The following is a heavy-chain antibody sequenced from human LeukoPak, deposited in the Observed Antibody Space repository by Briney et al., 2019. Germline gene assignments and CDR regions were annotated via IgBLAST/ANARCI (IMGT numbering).Heavy chain of an antibody. J-gene: IGHJ4*02. CDR1: GFTFSSYA. Sequence: GGSLRLSCAASGFTFSSYAMRWVRQAPGKGLERVAVISYDGSNKYYADSLKGRFTISRDNSKNTLYLQMNSLRAEDTAVYYCARDLSGYLDYCGQGTLVTVSS. V-gene: IGHV3-30-3*01. D-gene: IGHD6-19*01. CDR2: ISYDGSNK. CDR3: ARDLSGYLDY.